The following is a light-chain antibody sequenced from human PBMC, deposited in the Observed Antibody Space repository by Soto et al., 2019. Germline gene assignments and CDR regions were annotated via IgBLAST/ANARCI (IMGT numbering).Light chain of an antibody. Sequence: QSVLTQPPSASGTPGQRVTISCSGSSSNIGSNYVYWYQQLLGTAPKLLIYRNNQRPSGVPDRFSGSKSGTSASLAISGLRSEDEADYYCAAWDDSLSAHYVFGTGTKVTVL. CDR2: RNN. J-gene: IGLJ1*01. CDR3: AAWDDSLSAHYV. CDR1: SSNIGSNY. V-gene: IGLV1-47*01.